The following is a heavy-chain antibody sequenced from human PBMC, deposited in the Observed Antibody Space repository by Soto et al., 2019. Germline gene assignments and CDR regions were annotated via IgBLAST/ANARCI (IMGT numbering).Heavy chain of an antibody. CDR1: GFTFSSYT. Sequence: EVQLVESGGGLVQPGGSLRLSCAASGFTFSSYTMNWVRQAPGKGLEWISYISSSSGTIYYADSVKGRFTISRDNAKNSLYLQMNSLRDEDTAVYYCARYGDPYYYYGMDVWGQGTTVTVS. V-gene: IGHV3-48*02. CDR3: ARYGDPYYYYGMDV. J-gene: IGHJ6*02. CDR2: ISSSSGTI. D-gene: IGHD4-17*01.